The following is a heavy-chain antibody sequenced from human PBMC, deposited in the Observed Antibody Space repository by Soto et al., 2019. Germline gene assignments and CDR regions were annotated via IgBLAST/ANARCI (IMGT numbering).Heavy chain of an antibody. CDR2: ISPSGGST. J-gene: IGHJ3*02. Sequence: EVQLLESGGGLVQPGGSLRLSCAASGFTFRSYDMSWVRQAPGKGLEWVSGISPSGGSTDYAASVKGRFTISRDNSKNTLHLQMSSLRAEDTALYYCAKDFYDPGAFDIWGQGTMVTVSS. CDR3: AKDFYDPGAFDI. CDR1: GFTFRSYD. V-gene: IGHV3-23*01. D-gene: IGHD3-3*01.